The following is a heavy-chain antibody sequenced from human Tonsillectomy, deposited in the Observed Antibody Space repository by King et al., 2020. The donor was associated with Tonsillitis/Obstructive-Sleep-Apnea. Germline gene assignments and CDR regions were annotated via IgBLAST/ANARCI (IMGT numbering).Heavy chain of an antibody. CDR1: GFTFSSYA. J-gene: IGHJ4*02. CDR2: ISGNARST. CDR3: AKGEDSGSHYYFDY. D-gene: IGHD1-26*01. Sequence: VQLVESGGGLVQPGGSLRLPCAASGFTFSSYAMSWARQAPGKGLEWVAAISGNARSTYYADSVKGRCTISRDNSKNTLHLQMNSLRAEDTAVYYCAKGEDSGSHYYFDYWGQGTLFTVSS. V-gene: IGHV3-23*04.